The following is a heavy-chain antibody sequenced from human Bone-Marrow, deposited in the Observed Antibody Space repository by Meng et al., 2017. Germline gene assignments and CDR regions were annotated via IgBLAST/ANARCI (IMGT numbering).Heavy chain of an antibody. D-gene: IGHD1-7*01. V-gene: IGHV6-1*01. CDR2: TYYRSTGYY. Sequence: QVQLQPSGPGLVKPSQTRSLTCAISGDSLSSNSAAWNWIRQSPSRGLEWLGRTYYRSTGYYDYAVSVKSRITINPDTSKNQFSLQLNSVTPEDTAVYFCARNYAFDYWGQGTLVTVSS. J-gene: IGHJ4*02. CDR1: GDSLSSNSAA. CDR3: ARNYAFDY.